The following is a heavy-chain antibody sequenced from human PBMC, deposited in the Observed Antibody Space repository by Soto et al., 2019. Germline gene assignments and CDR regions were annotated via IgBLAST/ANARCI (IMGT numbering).Heavy chain of an antibody. CDR1: GFTFSSYA. V-gene: IGHV3-23*01. CDR3: AKVSSGWYLGWFDP. Sequence: GVSLRLSCAASGFTFSSYAMSWVRQAPGKGLEWVSAISGSGGSTYYADSVKGRFTISRDNSKNTLYLQMNSLRAEDTAVYYCAKVSSGWYLGWFDPWGQGTLVTVSS. D-gene: IGHD6-19*01. CDR2: ISGSGGST. J-gene: IGHJ5*02.